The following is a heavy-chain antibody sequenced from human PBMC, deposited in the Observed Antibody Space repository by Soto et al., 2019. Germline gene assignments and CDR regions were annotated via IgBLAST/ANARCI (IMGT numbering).Heavy chain of an antibody. CDR2: ISAYNDDT. Sequence: ASVKVSCKASVYTFSSYGISWVRQAPGQGLEWMGWISAYNDDTNYAQILQGRVTLTTDTSTSTAYMELRSLRSDDTAVYYCARERRDAYNLFYGMDVWGQGTTVTVSS. J-gene: IGHJ6*02. CDR1: VYTFSSYG. V-gene: IGHV1-18*01. D-gene: IGHD1-1*01. CDR3: ARERRDAYNLFYGMDV.